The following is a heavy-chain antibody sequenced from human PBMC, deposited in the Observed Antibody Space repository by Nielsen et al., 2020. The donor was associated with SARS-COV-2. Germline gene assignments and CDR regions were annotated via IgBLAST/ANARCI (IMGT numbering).Heavy chain of an antibody. CDR2: ISGSGGST. Sequence: GGSLRLSCVASGFTFSRYAMSWVRQAPGKGLEWVSAISGSGGSTYYADSVKGRFTISRDNSKNTLYLQMNSLRAEDTAVYYCARPRFSSGWYPAYWYFDLWGRGTLVTVSS. V-gene: IGHV3-23*01. J-gene: IGHJ2*01. D-gene: IGHD6-19*01. CDR1: GFTFSRYA. CDR3: ARPRFSSGWYPAYWYFDL.